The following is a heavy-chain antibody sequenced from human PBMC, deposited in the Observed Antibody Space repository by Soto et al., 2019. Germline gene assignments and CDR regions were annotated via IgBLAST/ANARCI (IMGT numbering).Heavy chain of an antibody. Sequence: EGSLRLSCAASGFTFSSYSMNWVRQAPGKGLEWVSSISSSSSYIYYADSVKGRFTISRDNAKNSLYLQMNSLRAEDTAVYYCAREHGIAAAAPDYWGQGTLVTVSS. D-gene: IGHD6-13*01. V-gene: IGHV3-21*01. J-gene: IGHJ4*02. CDR3: AREHGIAAAAPDY. CDR1: GFTFSSYS. CDR2: ISSSSSYI.